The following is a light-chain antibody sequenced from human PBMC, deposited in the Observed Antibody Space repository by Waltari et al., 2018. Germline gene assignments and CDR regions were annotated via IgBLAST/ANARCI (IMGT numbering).Light chain of an antibody. CDR3: QHYLRLPAT. Sequence: EIVLTQSPGTLSLSPGERATLACRASQSVGSALTWYQQKPGQAPRLLIYDTSRRATGIPDRFSGSGSGTDFSLTISRLEPEDFAVYYCQHYLRLPATFGQGTKVEI. J-gene: IGKJ1*01. CDR1: QSVGSA. V-gene: IGKV3-20*01. CDR2: DTS.